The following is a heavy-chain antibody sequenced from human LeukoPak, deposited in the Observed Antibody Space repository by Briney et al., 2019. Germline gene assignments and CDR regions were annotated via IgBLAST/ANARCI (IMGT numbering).Heavy chain of an antibody. V-gene: IGHV3-30*03. Sequence: PGGSLRLSCAASGFTFTTYWMHWVRQAPGKGLEWVAVISYDGSNKYYADSVKGRFTISRDNSKNTLYLQMNSLRAEDTAVYYCASEEGYSSGWQVGDYYYYYGMDVWGQGTTVTVSS. CDR1: GFTFTTYW. CDR2: ISYDGSNK. D-gene: IGHD6-19*01. J-gene: IGHJ6*02. CDR3: ASEEGYSSGWQVGDYYYYYGMDV.